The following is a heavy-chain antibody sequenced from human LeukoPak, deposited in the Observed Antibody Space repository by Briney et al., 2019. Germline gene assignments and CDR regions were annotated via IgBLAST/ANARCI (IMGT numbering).Heavy chain of an antibody. V-gene: IGHV4-39*01. D-gene: IGHD6-6*01. Sequence: SETLSLTCTVSGGSISSSSYYWGWIRQPPGKGLEWIGSIYYSGSTYYNPSLKSRVTISVDTSKNQFSLKLSSVTAADTAVYYCARQIEYSSTFDYWGQGTLVTVSS. J-gene: IGHJ4*02. CDR1: GGSISSSSYY. CDR3: ARQIEYSSTFDY. CDR2: IYYSGST.